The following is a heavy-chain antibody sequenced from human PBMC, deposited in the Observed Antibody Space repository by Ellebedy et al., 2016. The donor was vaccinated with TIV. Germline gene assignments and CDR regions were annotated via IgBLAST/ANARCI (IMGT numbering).Heavy chain of an antibody. CDR1: GGSISSYY. CDR2: IYCSGST. Sequence: SETLSLTCNVSGGSISSYYWSWIRQPPGKGLEWIGFIYCSGSTNYNPSLQSRVTISIDRSKKQFSLKLSSVTAADTAVYYCARYVSYFDTPDQIDYYFDSWGQGTLVTVSS. V-gene: IGHV4-59*08. J-gene: IGHJ4*02. D-gene: IGHD3-22*01. CDR3: ARYVSYFDTPDQIDYYFDS.